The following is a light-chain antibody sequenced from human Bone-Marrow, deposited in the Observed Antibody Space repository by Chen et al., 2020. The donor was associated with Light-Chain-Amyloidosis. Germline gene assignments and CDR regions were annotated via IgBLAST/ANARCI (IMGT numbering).Light chain of an antibody. Sequence: QSVLTQPPSASGTPGQSVTISCSGSRSNIGSNFVSWYHQLPGMAPKLLIYRNERRPSGVPHRSSAPRSGTSASLASSGLRSEDEADYYCASWDDSLSGLLFGGGTKLPVL. CDR2: RNE. CDR1: RSNIGSNF. J-gene: IGLJ2*01. V-gene: IGLV1-47*01. CDR3: ASWDDSLSGLL.